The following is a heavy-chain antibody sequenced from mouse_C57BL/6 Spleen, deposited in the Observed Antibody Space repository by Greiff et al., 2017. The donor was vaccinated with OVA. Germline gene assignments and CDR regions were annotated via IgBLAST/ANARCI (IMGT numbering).Heavy chain of an antibody. D-gene: IGHD3-2*02. CDR3: AREAQATFFDY. Sequence: QVQLQQSGAELVRPGTSVKVSCKASGYAFTNYLIEWVKQRPGQGLEWIGVINPGSGGTNYNEKFKGKATLTADKTSSTAYMQLSSLTSDDSAVYFCAREAQATFFDYWGQGTTLTVSS. V-gene: IGHV1-54*01. CDR2: INPGSGGT. CDR1: GYAFTNYL. J-gene: IGHJ2*01.